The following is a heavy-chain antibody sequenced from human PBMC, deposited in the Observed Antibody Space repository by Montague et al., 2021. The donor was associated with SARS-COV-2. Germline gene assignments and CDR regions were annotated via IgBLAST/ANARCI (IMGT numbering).Heavy chain of an antibody. CDR1: GGTGSSGSYY. CDR2: FYSGGSI. Sequence: SETLSLTCTVSGGTGSSGSYYWGWIHQSPGKGLEWIASFYSGGSIYYNPSLKSRVTISVDTSHFSLRLTSVTAADTAVYYCATNVGRRLSGCEDAFDIWGTGTMVSVCS. V-gene: IGHV4-39*02. CDR3: ATNVGRRLSGCEDAFDI. D-gene: IGHD6-19*01. J-gene: IGHJ3*02.